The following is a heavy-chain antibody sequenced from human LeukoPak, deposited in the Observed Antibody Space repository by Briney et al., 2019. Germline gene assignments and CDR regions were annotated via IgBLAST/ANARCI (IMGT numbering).Heavy chain of an antibody. J-gene: IGHJ6*02. CDR1: GFTFSSYS. V-gene: IGHV3-64*01. D-gene: IGHD2-21*01. CDR2: ISSNGDRT. Sequence: GGSLRLSCAASGFTFSSYSMYWVRQVPGKGLEYVSVISSNGDRTYYGNSVKGRFIISRDNSKNTLYLQMGSLRAEDMGMYYCARDSRAAYGYLFKGLDVWGQGTTVTVSS. CDR3: ARDSRAAYGYLFKGLDV.